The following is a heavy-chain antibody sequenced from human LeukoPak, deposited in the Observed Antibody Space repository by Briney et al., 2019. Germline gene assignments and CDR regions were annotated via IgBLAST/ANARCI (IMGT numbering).Heavy chain of an antibody. V-gene: IGHV3-66*01. CDR2: IYSGGST. J-gene: IGHJ3*02. Sequence: GGSLRLSFAASGFTVSSNYMSWVRQAPGKGLEWVSVIYSGGSTYYADSVKGRFTISRDNSKNTLYLQMNSLRAEDTAVYYCARAGSLMIVDPRWAFDIWGQGTMVTVSS. CDR3: ARAGSLMIVDPRWAFDI. CDR1: GFTVSSNY. D-gene: IGHD3-22*01.